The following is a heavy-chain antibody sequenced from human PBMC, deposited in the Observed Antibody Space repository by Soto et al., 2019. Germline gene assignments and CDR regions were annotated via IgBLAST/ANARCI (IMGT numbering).Heavy chain of an antibody. V-gene: IGHV4-39*02. J-gene: IGHJ1*01. D-gene: IGHD1-7*01. CDR3: AREGPRIRTNNHTEFFQK. CDR1: GGSLSSRSNY. CDR2: VYYTGGT. Sequence: QLQLQESGPGLVKPSETLSLTCTVSGGSLSSRSNYWGWFRRPPGKGLEWIGSVYYTGGTYYNHYNTSRVSISIDMSKNQFSLELSFVTAADTAVYYCAREGPRIRTNNHTEFFQKWGQGTLVTVSS.